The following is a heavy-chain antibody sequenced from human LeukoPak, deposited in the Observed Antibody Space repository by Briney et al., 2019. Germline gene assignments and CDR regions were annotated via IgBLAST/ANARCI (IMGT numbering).Heavy chain of an antibody. J-gene: IGHJ3*02. CDR3: ARGGSYFDAFDI. V-gene: IGHV3-30-3*01. CDR1: GFTFSSYA. CDR2: ISYDGSNK. Sequence: PGRSLRLSCAASGFTFSSYAMHWVRQAPGKGLEWVAVISYDGSNKYYADSVKGRFTISRDNSKNTLYLQMNSLRAEDTAVYYCARGGSYFDAFDIWGQGTMVTVSS. D-gene: IGHD1-26*01.